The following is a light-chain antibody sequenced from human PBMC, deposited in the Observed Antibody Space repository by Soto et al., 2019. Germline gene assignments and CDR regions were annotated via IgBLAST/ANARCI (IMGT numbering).Light chain of an antibody. V-gene: IGKV3-20*01. CDR1: QSVSSSY. CDR3: QQYGSSPSGT. Sequence: EIVLTQSPGTMSLSPGERATLSCRASQSVSSSYLAWYQQKPGQAPRLLIYGASSRATGIPDRFSGSGSGTDFTLTISRLEPEDFAVYYCQQYGSSPSGTFGLGTKVEIK. J-gene: IGKJ1*01. CDR2: GAS.